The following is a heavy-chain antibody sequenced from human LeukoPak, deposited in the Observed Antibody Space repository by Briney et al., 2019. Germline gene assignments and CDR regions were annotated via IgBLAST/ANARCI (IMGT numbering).Heavy chain of an antibody. V-gene: IGHV3-30-3*01. D-gene: IGHD1-26*01. CDR3: ARDSTDGVIPRELHPPFDY. J-gene: IGHJ4*02. Sequence: GGSLRLSCAASGFTFSSYAMHWVRQAPGKGLEWVAVMSYDGSNKFYADSVKGRFTISRDNSKNTLYLQVNSLRAEDTAVYYCARDSTDGVIPRELHPPFDYWGQGTLVTVSS. CDR2: MSYDGSNK. CDR1: GFTFSSYA.